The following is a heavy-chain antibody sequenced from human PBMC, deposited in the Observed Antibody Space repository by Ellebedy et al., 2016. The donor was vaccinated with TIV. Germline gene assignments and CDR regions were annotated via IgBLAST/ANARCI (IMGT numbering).Heavy chain of an antibody. CDR1: GDTERTYA. Sequence: SVKVSCXASGDTERTYAISWVRQAPGQGLEWMGRIIPIFGRPNYAQKFQGRVAITADRSTSTAYMDLSSLRSEDTAVYYCAKEDYDSGEFYLEKGRFYYISNWGQGTLVTVSS. D-gene: IGHD3-22*01. V-gene: IGHV1-69*04. CDR3: AKEDYDSGEFYLEKGRFYYISN. CDR2: IIPIFGRP. J-gene: IGHJ1*01.